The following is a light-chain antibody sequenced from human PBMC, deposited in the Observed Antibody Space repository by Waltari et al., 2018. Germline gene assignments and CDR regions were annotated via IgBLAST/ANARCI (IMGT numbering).Light chain of an antibody. CDR3: QQSYTTSEIT. V-gene: IGKV1-39*01. J-gene: IGKJ4*01. CDR1: KSSNTF. Sequence: DTQMTQSQSSLSASDGDRVTITCRAGKSSNTFFNWYLQKQGKAPKLLIYASTNLQSEIPSLFSGSGSGTDFTLTISSLQPEDFATYYCQQSYTTSEITFGGGSRVEIK. CDR2: AST.